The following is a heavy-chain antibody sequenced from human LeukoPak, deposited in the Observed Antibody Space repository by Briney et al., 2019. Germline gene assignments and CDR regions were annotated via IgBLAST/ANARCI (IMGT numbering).Heavy chain of an antibody. J-gene: IGHJ4*02. Sequence: GGSLRLSCAASGFTFSNAWMSWVRQAPGKGLEWVGRIKSKTDGGTTDYAAPVKGRFTISRDDSKNTLYLQMNSLKTEDTAVYYCTTDFVDGYNSNFDYWGQGTLVTVSS. CDR3: TTDFVDGYNSNFDY. D-gene: IGHD5-24*01. CDR1: GFTFSNAW. V-gene: IGHV3-15*01. CDR2: IKSKTDGGTT.